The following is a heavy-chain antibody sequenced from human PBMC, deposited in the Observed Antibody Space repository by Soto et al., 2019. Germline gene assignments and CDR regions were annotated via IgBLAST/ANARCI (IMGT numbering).Heavy chain of an antibody. CDR2: IIPIFGTA. CDR3: ARGKYSYGSPWFDP. V-gene: IGHV1-69*13. CDR1: GGTFSSNA. J-gene: IGHJ5*02. D-gene: IGHD5-18*01. Sequence: SVKVSCKASGGTFSSNAINWVRQAPGQGLEWMGGIIPIFGTANYAQKFQGRVTVTADESTSTAYMQLSSLRSEDTVVYYCARGKYSYGSPWFDPWGQGTLVTVSS.